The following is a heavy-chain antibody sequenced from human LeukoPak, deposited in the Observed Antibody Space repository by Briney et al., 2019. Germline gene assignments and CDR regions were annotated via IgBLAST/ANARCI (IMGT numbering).Heavy chain of an antibody. CDR3: AKAYYDYVWGSYRYFCAFDI. Sequence: GGSLRLSCAASVFTFDDYAMHCVRQAPGKGLEWVSLISVDGGRTHYADSVKGRFTISRDNSKNSLYLQMNSLRTEDTAFYYCAKAYYDYVWGSYRYFCAFDIWGQGTMVTVSS. V-gene: IGHV3-43*02. CDR1: VFTFDDYA. D-gene: IGHD3-16*02. J-gene: IGHJ3*02. CDR2: ISVDGGRT.